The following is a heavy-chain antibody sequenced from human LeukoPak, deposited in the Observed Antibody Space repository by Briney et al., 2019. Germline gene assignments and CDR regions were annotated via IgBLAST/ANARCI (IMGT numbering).Heavy chain of an antibody. CDR1: GYSFTSYW. J-gene: IGHJ6*02. D-gene: IGHD6-19*01. CDR2: IYPGDSDT. Sequence: GASLQISSKGSGYSFTSYWIGWVRRMPGKGLEGMGIIYPGDSDTRYSPSFQGQVTISAAKSISTAHLQWSSLTASDTAMYYCAVPYSSGYGMDVWGQGTTVTVSS. CDR3: AVPYSSGYGMDV. V-gene: IGHV5-51*01.